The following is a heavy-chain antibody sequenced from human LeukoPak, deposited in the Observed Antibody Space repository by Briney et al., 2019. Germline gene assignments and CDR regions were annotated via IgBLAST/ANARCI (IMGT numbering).Heavy chain of an antibody. D-gene: IGHD4-17*01. Sequence: SQTLSLTCTVSGGSISSGGYYWSWIRQQPGKGLEWIGYIYYSGSTYYNPSLKSRVTISVDTSKNQFSLKLSSVTAADTAVYYCARASDYGDYPLGRYYFDYWGQGTLVTVSS. CDR2: IYYSGST. V-gene: IGHV4-31*03. J-gene: IGHJ4*02. CDR3: ARASDYGDYPLGRYYFDY. CDR1: GGSISSGGYY.